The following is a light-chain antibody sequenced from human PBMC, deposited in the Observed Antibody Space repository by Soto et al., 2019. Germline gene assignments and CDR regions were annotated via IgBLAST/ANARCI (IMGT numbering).Light chain of an antibody. CDR1: SSDVGGYNY. Sequence: QSALTQPASVSGSPGQSITISCTGTSSDVGGYNYVSWYQQHPGKAPKLMIYEVSNRPSRVSNRFSGSKSGNTASLTISGLQAEDEADYYCTSYTSSSTWVFGGGPKLTVL. CDR2: EVS. V-gene: IGLV2-14*01. J-gene: IGLJ3*02. CDR3: TSYTSSSTWV.